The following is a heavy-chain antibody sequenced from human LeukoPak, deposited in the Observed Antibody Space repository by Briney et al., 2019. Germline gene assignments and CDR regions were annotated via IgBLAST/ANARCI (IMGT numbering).Heavy chain of an antibody. CDR1: GFTFSTHW. D-gene: IGHD2-2*01. J-gene: IGHJ3*01. CDR2: IKEDGSEK. Sequence: PGGSLRLSCAASGFTFSTHWMSWVRQAPGKGLEWVAKIKEDGSEKYYVDSVKGRFTISRDNAKNSLSLQMHSLRDEDTAVYYCVRDQGYCTSAGCRGDAFDVWGQGSMVSVCS. CDR3: VRDQGYCTSAGCRGDAFDV. V-gene: IGHV3-7*01.